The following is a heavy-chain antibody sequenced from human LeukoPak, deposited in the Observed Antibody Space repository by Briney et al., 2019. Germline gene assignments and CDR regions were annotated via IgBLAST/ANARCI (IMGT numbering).Heavy chain of an antibody. Sequence: SETLSLTCTVSGGSISSYYWSWIRQPPGKGLEWIGYIYYSGSTNYNPSLKSRVTMSVDTSKNQFSLKLKSVTPADTAVYFCARGNYDFQIYYYYYYMDVWGKGTTVTVSS. V-gene: IGHV4-59*01. CDR2: IYYSGST. CDR1: GGSISSYY. CDR3: ARGNYDFQIYYYYYYMDV. J-gene: IGHJ6*03. D-gene: IGHD3-3*01.